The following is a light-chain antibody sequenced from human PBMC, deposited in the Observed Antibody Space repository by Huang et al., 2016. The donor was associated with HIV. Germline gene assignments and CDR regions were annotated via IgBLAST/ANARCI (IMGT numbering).Light chain of an antibody. CDR3: QQYNNWPPMYT. Sequence: EIVMTQSPDTLSVSPGEGATLSCRARQSVSSNLAWYQQRPGQAPRLLIYGASTRATGVPARFSGSGSGTEFTLTISSLQSEDFAVYYCQQYNNWPPMYTFGQGTKLEIK. CDR2: GAS. J-gene: IGKJ2*01. V-gene: IGKV3-15*01. CDR1: QSVSSN.